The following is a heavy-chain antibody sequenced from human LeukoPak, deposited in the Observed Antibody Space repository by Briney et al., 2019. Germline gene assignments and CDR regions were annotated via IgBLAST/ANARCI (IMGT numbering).Heavy chain of an antibody. J-gene: IGHJ4*01. CDR2: ISGSGGST. CDR1: GFTFSSYA. D-gene: IGHD6-6*01. Sequence: GGSLRLSCAASGFTFSSYAMISVRQAPGKGLEWVSAISGSGGSTYYADSVKGRFTVSRDNSKNTLYLQMNSLRAADTAVYYCQARHGYWGHGTLVTVSS. CDR3: QARHGY. V-gene: IGHV3-23*01.